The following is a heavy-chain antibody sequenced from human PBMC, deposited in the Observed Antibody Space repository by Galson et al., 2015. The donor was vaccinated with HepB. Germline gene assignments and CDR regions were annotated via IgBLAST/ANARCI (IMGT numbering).Heavy chain of an antibody. CDR3: ARMQLPGRDGDYSDY. CDR1: GFTYSSYA. V-gene: IGHV3-30*04. J-gene: IGHJ4*02. D-gene: IGHD4-17*01. Sequence: SLRLSCAASGFTYSSYAMHWVRQAPGKGLEWVAVISYDGSNKYYADSVKGRFTISRDNSKNTLYLQMNSLRAEDTAVYYCARMQLPGRDGDYSDYWGQGTLVTVSS. CDR2: ISYDGSNK.